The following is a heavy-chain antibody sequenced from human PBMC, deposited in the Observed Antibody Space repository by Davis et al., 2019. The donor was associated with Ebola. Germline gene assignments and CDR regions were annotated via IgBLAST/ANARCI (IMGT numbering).Heavy chain of an antibody. CDR1: GFTVSSNY. V-gene: IGHV3-23*01. J-gene: IGHJ3*02. CDR3: ARGAPHTDYPYAFDI. CDR2: ISGRGGST. D-gene: IGHD4-11*01. Sequence: PGGSLRLSCAASGFTVSSNYMSWVRQAPGKGLEWVSAISGRGGSTYYAASVKGRVTISRDNAKNSLYLQVNSLRAEDTALYHCARGAPHTDYPYAFDIWGQGTMVTVSS.